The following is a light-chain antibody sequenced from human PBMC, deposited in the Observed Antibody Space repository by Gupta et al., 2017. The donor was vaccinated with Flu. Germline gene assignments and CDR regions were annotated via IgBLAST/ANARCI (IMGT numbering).Light chain of an antibody. V-gene: IGKV2-28*01. Sequence: VTPGEPASISCRSSQSLLFSNGYNYLDWYLQKEGQSPQLLIYLGSNRASGVPDRFSGSGSGTDFTLNISRVEAEDVGVYYCMQALETPRTFGQGTKVEI. CDR3: MQALETPRT. J-gene: IGKJ1*01. CDR2: LGS. CDR1: QSLLFSNGYNY.